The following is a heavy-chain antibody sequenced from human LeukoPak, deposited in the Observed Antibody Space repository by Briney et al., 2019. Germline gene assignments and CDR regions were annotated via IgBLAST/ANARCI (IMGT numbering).Heavy chain of an antibody. CDR2: FDPEDGET. Sequence: ASVKVSCKVSGYTLTELSMHWVRQAPGKGLEWMGGFDPEDGETIYAQKFQGRVTMTEDTSTDTAYMELSSLRSEDTAVYYCATEVRMVRGVINDYWGQGTLVTVSS. CDR3: ATEVRMVRGVINDY. CDR1: GYTLTELS. J-gene: IGHJ4*02. D-gene: IGHD3-10*01. V-gene: IGHV1-24*01.